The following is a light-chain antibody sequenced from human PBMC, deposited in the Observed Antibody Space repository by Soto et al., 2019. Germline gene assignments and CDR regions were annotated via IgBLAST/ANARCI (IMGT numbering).Light chain of an antibody. V-gene: IGKV3-20*01. CDR2: GTS. CDR3: QQYGSSLFT. J-gene: IGKJ3*01. CDR1: QSVRSTY. Sequence: EIVLTQSPGTLSLSPWESATLSCRASQSVRSTYLTWYQQKPGQAPRVLIYGTSIRASGVPERFSGGGSGTDFTLTITRLEPEEFEVYYCQQYGSSLFTFGPGTKVDFK.